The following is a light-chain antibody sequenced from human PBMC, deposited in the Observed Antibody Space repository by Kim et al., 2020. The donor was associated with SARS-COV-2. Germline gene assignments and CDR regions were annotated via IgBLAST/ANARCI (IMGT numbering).Light chain of an antibody. CDR1: HGVSNNY. V-gene: IGKV3-20*01. Sequence: PGDRATLSGRASHGVSNNYLAWDQPTPGQAPMLLIYGASRMATGIPDSFSGSGSVTDFTLTISRLEPEDFAVYYCQQYGTSPPWTFGQGTKVDIK. CDR3: QQYGTSPPWT. CDR2: GAS. J-gene: IGKJ1*01.